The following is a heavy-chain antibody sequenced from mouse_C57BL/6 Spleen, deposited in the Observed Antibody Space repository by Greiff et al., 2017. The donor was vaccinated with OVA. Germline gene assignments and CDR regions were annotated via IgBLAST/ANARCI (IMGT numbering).Heavy chain of an antibody. CDR3: ARNGNYWYAMDY. CDR1: GFTFSSYT. V-gene: IGHV5-9*01. Sequence: EVKVVESGGGLVKPGGSLKLSCAASGFTFSSYTMSWVRQTPEKRLEWVATISGGGGNTYYPDSVKGRFTISRDNAKNTLYLQMSSLRSEDTALYYCARNGNYWYAMDYWGQGTSVTVSS. J-gene: IGHJ4*01. D-gene: IGHD2-1*01. CDR2: ISGGGGNT.